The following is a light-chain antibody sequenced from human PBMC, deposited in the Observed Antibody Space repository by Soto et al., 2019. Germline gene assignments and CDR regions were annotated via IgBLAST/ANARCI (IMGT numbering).Light chain of an antibody. CDR3: QVWDSSSDDLV. CDR2: DDS. V-gene: IGLV3-21*02. CDR1: NVGSKS. Sequence: SYELTQPPSMSVAPGPTARITCGGNNVGSKSVHWSQQKPGQAPVLVLYDDSDRPSGIPERFSGSKSGNTATLTIRRVEAGDEADFYCQVWDSSSDDLVCGGGTKLTVL. J-gene: IGLJ3*02.